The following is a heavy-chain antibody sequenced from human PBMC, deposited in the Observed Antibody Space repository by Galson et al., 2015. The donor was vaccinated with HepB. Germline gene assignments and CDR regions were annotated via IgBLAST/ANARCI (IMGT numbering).Heavy chain of an antibody. CDR3: AKDRGYCTGGNCYRFFDF. D-gene: IGHD2-15*01. V-gene: IGHV3-48*01. CDR1: GFSFNIFS. J-gene: IGHJ3*01. CDR2: SDTTSTTT. Sequence: SLRLSCAASGFSFNIFSVSWVRQAPGKGLEWISYSDTTSTTTYYAESVRGRFTISRDNATRLVHLQLNSLRVDDTAVYYCAKDRGYCTGGNCYRFFDFWGQGIMVTVSS.